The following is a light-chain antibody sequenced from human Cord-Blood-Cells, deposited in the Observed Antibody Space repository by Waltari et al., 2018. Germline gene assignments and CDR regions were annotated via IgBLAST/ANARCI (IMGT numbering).Light chain of an antibody. Sequence: DIPMPQSPSSLSASVRDRVTTTCQASQDISNYLNWYQQKPRKAPKLLIYDASNLETGVPSRFSGSGSGTDFTFTISSLQPEDIATYYCQQYDNLPPLTFGGGTKVEIK. V-gene: IGKV1-33*01. CDR1: QDISNY. J-gene: IGKJ4*01. CDR2: DAS. CDR3: QQYDNLPPLT.